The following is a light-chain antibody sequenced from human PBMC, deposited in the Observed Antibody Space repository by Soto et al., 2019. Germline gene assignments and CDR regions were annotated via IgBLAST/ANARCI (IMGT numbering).Light chain of an antibody. CDR1: TLGDKY. CDR3: QVWDGSNL. Sequence: SYELTQPPSVSVSPGQTASITCSGDTLGDKYACWFQQKPGQSPVLVIYQDSKRASGIPERFSGSNSGTTATLTISGTQAMDEAVYYCQVWDGSNLFGGGTKVTVL. CDR2: QDS. J-gene: IGLJ2*01. V-gene: IGLV3-1*01.